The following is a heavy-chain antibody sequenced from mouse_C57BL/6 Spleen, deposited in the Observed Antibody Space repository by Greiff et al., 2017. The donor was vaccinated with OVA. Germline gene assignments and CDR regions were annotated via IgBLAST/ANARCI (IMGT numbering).Heavy chain of an antibody. V-gene: IGHV14-2*01. J-gene: IGHJ4*01. D-gene: IGHD2-3*01. CDR3: ARTAGGWLDYAMDY. CDR2: IDPEDGET. Sequence: EVKLVESGAELVKPGASVKLSCTASGFNIKDYYMHWVKQRTEQGLEWIGRIDPEDGETKYAPKFQGKATITADTSSNTAYLQLSSLTSEDTAVYYCARTAGGWLDYAMDYWGQGTSVTVSS. CDR1: GFNIKDYY.